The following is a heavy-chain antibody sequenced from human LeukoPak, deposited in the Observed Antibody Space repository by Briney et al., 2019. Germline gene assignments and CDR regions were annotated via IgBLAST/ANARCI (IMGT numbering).Heavy chain of an antibody. D-gene: IGHD6-13*01. CDR1: GYRFTNYW. Sequence: GESLKISCEASGYRFTNYWIGWVRQMPGKGLEWMGIIYPGDSDTRYSPSFQGQVTISADKSISTAYLQWSSLKASDTAVYYCARWAATGIGLDYWGQRTLVTVSS. V-gene: IGHV5-51*01. J-gene: IGHJ4*02. CDR2: IYPGDSDT. CDR3: ARWAATGIGLDY.